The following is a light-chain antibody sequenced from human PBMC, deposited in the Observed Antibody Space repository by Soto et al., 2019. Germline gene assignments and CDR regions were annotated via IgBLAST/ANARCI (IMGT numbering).Light chain of an antibody. J-gene: IGKJ2*01. CDR2: GAS. CDR3: HQFERSRTSFT. Sequence: ESLLTQSPGTLSLSPGERATLSCRASQTVNSRHLNWYQHKPGQAPRLLIYGASIRAAGIPDRFSGSRSGADCSVTIPSMEPEDPAVYYCHQFERSRTSFTFGQGTKLEI. V-gene: IGKV3-20*01. CDR1: QTVNSRH.